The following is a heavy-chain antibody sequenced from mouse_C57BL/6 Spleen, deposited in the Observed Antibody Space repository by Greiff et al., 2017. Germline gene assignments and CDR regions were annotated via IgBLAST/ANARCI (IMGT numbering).Heavy chain of an antibody. Sequence: EVQLQQSGAELVRPGASVKLSCTASGFNIKDDYMHWVKQRPEQGLEWIGWIDPENGDTEYASKFQGKATITADTSSNTAYLQLSSLTSEDTAVYYCTTRVARDYFDYWGQGTTLTVSS. CDR1: GFNIKDDY. CDR2: IDPENGDT. V-gene: IGHV14-4*01. CDR3: TTRVARDYFDY. D-gene: IGHD1-1*02. J-gene: IGHJ2*01.